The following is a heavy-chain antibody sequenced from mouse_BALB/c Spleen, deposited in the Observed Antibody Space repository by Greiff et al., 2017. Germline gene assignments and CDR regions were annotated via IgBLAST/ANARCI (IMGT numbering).Heavy chain of an antibody. J-gene: IGHJ3*01. Sequence: EVKLVESGGGLVQPGGSLRLSCATSGFTFTDYYMSWVRQPPGKALEWLGFIRNKANGYTTEYSASVKGRFTISRDNSQSILYLQMNTLRAEDSATYYCARDGDYDGAWFAYWGQGTLVTVSA. V-gene: IGHV7-3*02. CDR3: ARDGDYDGAWFAY. CDR2: IRNKANGYTT. D-gene: IGHD2-4*01. CDR1: GFTFTDYY.